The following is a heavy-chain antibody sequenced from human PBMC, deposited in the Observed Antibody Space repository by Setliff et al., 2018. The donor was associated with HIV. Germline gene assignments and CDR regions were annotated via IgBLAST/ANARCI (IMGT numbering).Heavy chain of an antibody. J-gene: IGHJ6*03. CDR3: ARNPEMAALNYFYYYMDV. CDR1: GGNFRSYG. V-gene: IGHV1-69*10. Sequence: SVKVSCKASGGNFRSYGISWVRQAPGQGLEWMGGIIPMSGVPKYAQKFQGRVTITADKSTSTAFMELSSLRSEDTAVYYCARNPEMAALNYFYYYMDVWGKGTTVTVSS. CDR2: IIPMSGVP. D-gene: IGHD6-19*01.